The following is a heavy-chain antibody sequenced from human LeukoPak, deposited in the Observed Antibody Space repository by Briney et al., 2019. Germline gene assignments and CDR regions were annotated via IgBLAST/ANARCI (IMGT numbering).Heavy chain of an antibody. CDR3: ARDPYFDSSGGFFDY. V-gene: IGHV3-53*05. Sequence: GGSLRLSCAASGFTVSSNYMSWVRQAPGKGLEWVSVIYSGGSTYYADSVKGRFTISRDNSKNTLYLQMNSLRVEDTALYYCARDPYFDSSGGFFDYWGPGTLVTVSS. CDR1: GFTVSSNY. D-gene: IGHD3-22*01. CDR2: IYSGGST. J-gene: IGHJ4*02.